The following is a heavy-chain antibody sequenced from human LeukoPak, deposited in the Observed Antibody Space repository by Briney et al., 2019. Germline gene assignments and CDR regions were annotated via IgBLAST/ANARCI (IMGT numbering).Heavy chain of an antibody. Sequence: GGSLRLSCAASGFTFSDYEMNWVRQAPGKGLEWVSYISSSGSTIFYADSMKGRFTTSRDNAKNSLYLQMKSLRAEDTAVYYCARLGYCSAGSCYSLDYWGQGTLVTASS. V-gene: IGHV3-48*03. CDR2: ISSSGSTI. CDR1: GFTFSDYE. D-gene: IGHD2-15*01. J-gene: IGHJ4*02. CDR3: ARLGYCSAGSCYSLDY.